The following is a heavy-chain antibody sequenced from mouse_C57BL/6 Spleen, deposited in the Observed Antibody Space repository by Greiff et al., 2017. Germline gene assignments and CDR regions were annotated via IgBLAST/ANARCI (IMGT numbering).Heavy chain of an antibody. V-gene: IGHV1-15*01. J-gene: IGHJ3*01. CDR3: TSYYRDYGGFAY. D-gene: IGHD2-5*01. Sequence: VQLQQSGAELVRPGASVTLSCKASGYTFTDYEMHWVKQTPVHGLEWIGAIDPETGGTAYNQKFKGKAILTADKSSSTAYMELRSLTSEDSAVYYCTSYYRDYGGFAYWGQGTLVTVSA. CDR2: IDPETGGT. CDR1: GYTFTDYE.